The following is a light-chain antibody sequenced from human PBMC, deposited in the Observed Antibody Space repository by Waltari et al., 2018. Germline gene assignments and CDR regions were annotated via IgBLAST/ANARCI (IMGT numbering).Light chain of an antibody. V-gene: IGLV1-40*01. CDR1: SSNIGAGYD. CDR3: QSYDSSRRV. CDR2: TKS. J-gene: IGLJ2*01. Sequence: QSVLTQPPSVSGAPGQRVTISCTGSSSNIGAGYDVHWYQQLPGTAPKLLIYTKSNRPSGVPDRFSGSKSGTSASLAITGRQAEDEADYYCQSYDSSRRVFGGGTKLTVL.